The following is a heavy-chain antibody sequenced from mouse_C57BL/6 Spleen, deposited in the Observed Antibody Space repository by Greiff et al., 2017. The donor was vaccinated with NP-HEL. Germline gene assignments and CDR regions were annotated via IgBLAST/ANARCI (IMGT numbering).Heavy chain of an antibody. V-gene: IGHV2-2*01. J-gene: IGHJ2*01. D-gene: IGHD4-1*01. CDR2: IWSGGST. CDR1: GFSLTSYG. Sequence: QVQLKESGPGLVQPSQSLSITCTVSGFSLTSYGVHWVRQSPGKGLEWLGVIWSGGSTDYNAAFISRLSISKDNSKSQVFFKMNNLQADDTAIYYCARTRTGNGYFDYWGQGTTLTVSS. CDR3: ARTRTGNGYFDY.